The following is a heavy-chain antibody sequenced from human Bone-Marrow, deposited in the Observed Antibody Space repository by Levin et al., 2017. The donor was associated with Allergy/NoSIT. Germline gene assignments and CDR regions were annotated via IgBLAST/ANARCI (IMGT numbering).Heavy chain of an antibody. CDR2: INPNSGDT. J-gene: IGHJ4*02. V-gene: IGHV1-2*02. Sequence: ASVKVSCKASGYTFTGYYLHWVRQAPGQGLEWMGWINPNSGDTNSAQKFQGRVTMTRDTSITTAYMELSRLTSDDTAVYYCARERSITIFGVVPKKTFDYWGQGTLVTVSS. D-gene: IGHD3-3*01. CDR1: GYTFTGYY. CDR3: ARERSITIFGVVPKKTFDY.